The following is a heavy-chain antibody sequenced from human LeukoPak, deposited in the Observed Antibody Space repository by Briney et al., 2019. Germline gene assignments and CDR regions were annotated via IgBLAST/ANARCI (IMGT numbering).Heavy chain of an antibody. Sequence: GASVKVSCKASGYTFTSYAMHWVRQAPGQRLEWMGWINAGNGNTKYSQKFQGRVTITRDTSASTAYMELSSLRSEDTAVYYCARPAYYGSGSYYNWFDPWGQGTLVTVSS. V-gene: IGHV1-3*01. D-gene: IGHD3-10*01. CDR2: INAGNGNT. CDR1: GYTFTSYA. CDR3: ARPAYYGSGSYYNWFDP. J-gene: IGHJ5*02.